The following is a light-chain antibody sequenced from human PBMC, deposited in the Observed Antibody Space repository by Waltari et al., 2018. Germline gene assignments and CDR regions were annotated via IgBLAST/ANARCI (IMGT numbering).Light chain of an antibody. CDR3: CSSPESSTSWV. CDR1: RSDLGSYHL. V-gene: IGLV2-23*02. CDR2: EVS. Sequence: QSALTQPASVSGSPGQSITISCTGLRSDLGSYHLVSWFQQHPDKAPKLLIYEVSKRPSEVSNRFSGSASGNTAYLTISGLRAEDEADYYCCSSPESSTSWVFGGGTKLTVL. J-gene: IGLJ3*02.